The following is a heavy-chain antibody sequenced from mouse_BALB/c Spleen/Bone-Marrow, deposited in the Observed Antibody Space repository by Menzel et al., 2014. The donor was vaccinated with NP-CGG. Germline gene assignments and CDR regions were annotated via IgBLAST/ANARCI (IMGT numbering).Heavy chain of an antibody. V-gene: IGHV5-12-1*01. CDR2: ISSGVGST. Sequence: DVMLVEPGGGLVKPGGSLKLACAASGFAFTSYDMSWVRQTPEKKLEWVAYISSGVGSTYYPDTVKGRFTISRDNAENTLYLQMSSLKSEDAAMFYCARRVGRGGFAYWGQGTLVTVSA. J-gene: IGHJ3*01. CDR3: ARRVGRGGFAY. CDR1: GFAFTSYD.